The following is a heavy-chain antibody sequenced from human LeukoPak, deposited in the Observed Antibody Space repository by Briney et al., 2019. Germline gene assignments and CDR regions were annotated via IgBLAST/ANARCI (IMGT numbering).Heavy chain of an antibody. J-gene: IGHJ4*02. CDR2: INWNGGST. V-gene: IGHV3-20*04. Sequence: GGSLRLSCVASGFTFDDYGMTWVRQAPGKGLEWVSGINWNGGSTGYADSVKGRFTISRGNAKNSLYLQMNSLRAEDTALYYCASLFSYDFWSGYFNYWGQGTLVTVSS. D-gene: IGHD3-3*01. CDR3: ASLFSYDFWSGYFNY. CDR1: GFTFDDYG.